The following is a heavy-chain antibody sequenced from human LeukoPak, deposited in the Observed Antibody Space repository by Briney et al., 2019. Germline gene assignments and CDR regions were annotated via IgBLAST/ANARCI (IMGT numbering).Heavy chain of an antibody. CDR1: GFTFSSYA. D-gene: IGHD3-3*01. J-gene: IGHJ4*02. CDR2: ISGSGGST. V-gene: IGHV3-23*01. Sequence: GGSLRLSCAASGFTFSSYAMSWVRQAPGKGLEWVSAISGSGGSTYYADSVKGRFTISRDNSKNTLYLQMNSLRAEDTAVYYCARAGRVLRFLEWLLYGYFDYWGQGTLVTVSS. CDR3: ARAGRVLRFLEWLLYGYFDY.